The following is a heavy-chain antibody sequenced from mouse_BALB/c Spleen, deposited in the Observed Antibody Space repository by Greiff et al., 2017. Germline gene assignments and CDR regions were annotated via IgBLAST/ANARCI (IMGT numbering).Heavy chain of an antibody. CDR1: GYTFSSYW. J-gene: IGHJ3*01. CDR3: ASNGNAAWFAY. Sequence: VQLQQSGAELMKPGASVKISCKATGYTFSSYWIEWVKQRPGHGLEWIGEILPGSGSTNYNEKFKGKATFTADTSSNTAYMQLSSLTSEDSAVYYCASNGNAAWFAYWGQGTLVTVSA. D-gene: IGHD2-1*01. V-gene: IGHV1-9*01. CDR2: ILPGSGST.